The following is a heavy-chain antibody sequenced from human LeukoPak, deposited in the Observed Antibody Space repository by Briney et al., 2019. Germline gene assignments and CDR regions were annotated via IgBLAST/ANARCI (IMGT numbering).Heavy chain of an antibody. V-gene: IGHV1-69*13. D-gene: IGHD6-19*01. Sequence: SVKVSCKASGGTFSSYAISWVRQAPGQGLEWMGGIIPTFGTANYAQKFQGRVTITADESTSTAYMELSSLRSEDTAVYYCARPRGYSSGWSGRGAFDIWGQWTMVTVSS. CDR2: IIPTFGTA. CDR1: GGTFSSYA. J-gene: IGHJ3*02. CDR3: ARPRGYSSGWSGRGAFDI.